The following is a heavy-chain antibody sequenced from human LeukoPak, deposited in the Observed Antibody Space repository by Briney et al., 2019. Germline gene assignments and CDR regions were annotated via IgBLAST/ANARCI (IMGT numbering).Heavy chain of an antibody. CDR3: ARGYNYEY. V-gene: IGHV5-51*01. Sequence: GESLKISCQGSGCSFTTYWMGWVRQMPGKGLEWMGIIYPGDSDSKYSPSFQGQVTISADKSISTAYLQWSSLKASDTAMYYCARGYNYEYWGQGTLVTVSS. CDR2: IYPGDSDS. D-gene: IGHD5-24*01. CDR1: GCSFTTYW. J-gene: IGHJ4*02.